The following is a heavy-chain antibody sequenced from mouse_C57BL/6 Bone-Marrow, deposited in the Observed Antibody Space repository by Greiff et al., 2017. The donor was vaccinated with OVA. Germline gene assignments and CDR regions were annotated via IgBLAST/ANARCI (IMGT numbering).Heavy chain of an antibody. CDR3: TRHITSYFDY. CDR2: ISSGGSYT. J-gene: IGHJ2*01. CDR1: GFTFSSYG. Sequence: EVQGVESGGDLVKPGGSLKLSCAASGFTFSSYGMSWVRQTPDKRLEWVATISSGGSYTYYPDSVKGRFTISRDNARNTLYLQMSSLKSEDTAMYYCTRHITSYFDYWGQGTTLTVSS. V-gene: IGHV5-6*01. D-gene: IGHD1-1*01.